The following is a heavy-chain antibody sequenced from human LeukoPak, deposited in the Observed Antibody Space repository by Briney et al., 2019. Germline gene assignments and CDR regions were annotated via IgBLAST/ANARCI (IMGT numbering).Heavy chain of an antibody. CDR1: GFSFSGYW. J-gene: IGHJ4*02. CDR3: LRVDYRDEGIYY. Sequence: GGSLRLSCTASGFSFSGYWMTWVRQTPGKGLEWVANMNQDGSKKSYVDSVRGRFTISRDSAKNSLYLQMNSLRAEDTAVYHCLRVDYRDEGIYYWGQGTLVTVSS. V-gene: IGHV3-7*01. CDR2: MNQDGSKK. D-gene: IGHD4/OR15-4a*01.